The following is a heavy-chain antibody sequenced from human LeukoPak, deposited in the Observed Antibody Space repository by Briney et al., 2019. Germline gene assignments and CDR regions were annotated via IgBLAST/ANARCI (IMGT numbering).Heavy chain of an antibody. CDR1: GFTFNNYA. CDR2: ISGGSGGT. CDR3: AREQSSDYFNGIWFDR. Sequence: PGGSLRLSCAASGFTFNNYAMNCVRQAAGKGLEGVAFISGGSGGTYYADSVRGKFSISIDSDKSTVYLQMERLRVEDTAVYYCAREQSSDYFNGIWFDRWGQGTLVTVSS. D-gene: IGHD6-25*01. J-gene: IGHJ5*02. V-gene: IGHV3-23*01.